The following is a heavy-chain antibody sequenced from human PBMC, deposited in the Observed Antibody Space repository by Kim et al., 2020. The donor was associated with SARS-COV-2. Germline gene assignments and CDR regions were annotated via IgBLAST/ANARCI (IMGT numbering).Heavy chain of an antibody. CDR1: GYVFSSFA. Sequence: ASVKVSCKATGYVFSSFAISWVRQAPGHGLEWMGWIAPKNGKTEYLEKFQDRVTMTADAHTNTAYMELRSLRSDDTAVYYCARGRVNSNSSGNFYFDY. CDR2: IAPKNGKT. J-gene: IGHJ4*01. V-gene: IGHV1-18*01. CDR3: ARGRVNSNSSGNFYFDY. D-gene: IGHD2-15*01.